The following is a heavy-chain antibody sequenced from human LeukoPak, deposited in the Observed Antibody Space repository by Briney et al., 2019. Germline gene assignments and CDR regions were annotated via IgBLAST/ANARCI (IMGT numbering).Heavy chain of an antibody. V-gene: IGHV3-23*01. CDR2: ISGSGSST. Sequence: GGSLRLSCAASGFTFSSYAMSWVRQAPGRGLEWVSAISGSGSSTYYADSVKGRFTISRDNSKNTLYLQMNSLRAEDTAVYYCAKDDIVVVPAARVPYYYYGMDVWSQGTTVTVSS. J-gene: IGHJ6*02. D-gene: IGHD2-2*01. CDR3: AKDDIVVVPAARVPYYYYGMDV. CDR1: GFTFSSYA.